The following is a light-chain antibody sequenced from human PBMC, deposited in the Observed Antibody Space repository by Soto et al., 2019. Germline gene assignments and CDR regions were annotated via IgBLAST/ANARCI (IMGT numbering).Light chain of an antibody. CDR2: GNS. CDR3: QSYDSSLSGSWV. J-gene: IGLJ3*02. V-gene: IGLV1-40*01. Sequence: QSVLTRPPSVSGAPGQRVTISCTGSSSNIGAGYDVRWYQQLPGTAPKLLIYGNSNRPSGVPDRFSGSKSGTSASLAITGLQAEDEADYYCQSYDSSLSGSWVFGGGTKLTVL. CDR1: SSNIGAGYD.